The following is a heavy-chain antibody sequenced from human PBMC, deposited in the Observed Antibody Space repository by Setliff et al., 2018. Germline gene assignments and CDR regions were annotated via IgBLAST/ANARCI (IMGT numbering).Heavy chain of an antibody. CDR1: GYTFTRYG. CDR2: ISVYNSNT. V-gene: IGHV1-18*01. J-gene: IGHJ6*03. D-gene: IGHD3-16*02. CDR3: ATVVRGGTAGTSYRYYYMDV. Sequence: ASVKVSCKASGYTFTRYGISWVRQAPGQGLEWMGWISVYNSNTNYAEKLRGRVTMTTDTSTSTAYVELRSLRSDDTAVYYCATVVRGGTAGTSYRYYYMDVWGKGTTVTVSS.